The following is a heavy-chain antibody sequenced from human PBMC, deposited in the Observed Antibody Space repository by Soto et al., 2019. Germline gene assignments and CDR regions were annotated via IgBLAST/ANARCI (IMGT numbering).Heavy chain of an antibody. D-gene: IGHD2-8*01. CDR3: ARDRSTYGGGGTGEVKENWFDP. V-gene: IGHV4-59*01. Sequence: PSETLSLTCSVSGVSISRYYWSWIRQPPGKGLEWIGYAYYSGSTGYNPSLKSRVTMAVDTSKNQVSLELNSVTAADTAVYYCARDRSTYGGGGTGEVKENWFDPWGQGTLVTVS. CDR2: AYYSGST. J-gene: IGHJ5*02. CDR1: GVSISRYY.